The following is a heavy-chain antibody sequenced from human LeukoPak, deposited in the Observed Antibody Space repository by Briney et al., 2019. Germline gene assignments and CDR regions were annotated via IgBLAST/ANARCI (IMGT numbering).Heavy chain of an antibody. CDR1: GFTLSIYW. CDR2: IKQDGSES. Sequence: GGSLRLSCAASGFTLSIYWMSWVRQAPGKGLEWVANIKQDGSESHYVDSVKGRFTISRDNSKNTLYLQMNSLRAEDTAVYYCAKDLDILTGLYYYYAMDVWGQGTTVTVSS. V-gene: IGHV3-7*03. D-gene: IGHD3-9*01. CDR3: AKDLDILTGLYYYYAMDV. J-gene: IGHJ6*02.